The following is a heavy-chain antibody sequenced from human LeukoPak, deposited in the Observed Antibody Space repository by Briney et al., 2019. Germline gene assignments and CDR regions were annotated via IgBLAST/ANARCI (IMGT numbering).Heavy chain of an antibody. D-gene: IGHD3-22*01. J-gene: IGHJ4*02. CDR3: ARNYDSSGYYLDY. Sequence: SETLSLTCTVSGGSISSGGYYWSWIRQHPGKGLEWIGYIYYSGSTYYNPSLKSRVTISVDTSKNQFSLKLSSVTAADTAVYYCARNYDSSGYYLDYWGQGTLVTVSS. CDR2: IYYSGST. V-gene: IGHV4-31*03. CDR1: GGSISSGGYY.